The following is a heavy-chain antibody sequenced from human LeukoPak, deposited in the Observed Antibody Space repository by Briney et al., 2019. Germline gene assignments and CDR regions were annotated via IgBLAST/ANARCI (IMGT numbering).Heavy chain of an antibody. D-gene: IGHD4-11*01. V-gene: IGHV4-38-2*02. Sequence: SETLSLTCTVSGYSISSGYYWGWIRQPPGKRLEWIGYVYYSGTTNYNPSLRSRVTISVDTSKNQFSLKLNSVTAADTAVYYCAREEYSDYVGYWGQGTLVTVAS. CDR2: VYYSGTT. CDR3: AREEYSDYVGY. CDR1: GYSISSGYY. J-gene: IGHJ4*02.